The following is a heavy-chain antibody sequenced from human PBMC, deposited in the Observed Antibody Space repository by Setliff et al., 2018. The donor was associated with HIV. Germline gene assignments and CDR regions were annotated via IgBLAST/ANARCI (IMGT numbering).Heavy chain of an antibody. CDR1: GYSFINYG. CDR2: ISAYNGST. D-gene: IGHD1-26*01. CDR3: ARARLQGIVTAVGPRDNCLDP. J-gene: IGHJ5*02. Sequence: ASVKVSCKASGYSFINYGISWVRQAPGQGLEWMGWISAYNGSTDYAPRLLGRVTMTTDTSTSTAYMELRSLSPDDTAVYYCARARLQGIVTAVGPRDNCLDPWGQGTRVTVSS. V-gene: IGHV1-18*01.